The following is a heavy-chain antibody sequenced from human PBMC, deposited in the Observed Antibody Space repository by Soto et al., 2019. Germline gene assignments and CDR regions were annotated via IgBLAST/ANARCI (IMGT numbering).Heavy chain of an antibody. Sequence: QVRLEQSGPEVKKTGASVKVSCKASGYTFTSYGISWVRQAPGQGLEWMGWINLYSGDANDAQSFQDRVTMTRDTSTNTVSMEKRTPRSDDTAVYYCARALYYYDNSGFAYWGQGPLVTVSS. CDR3: ARALYYYDNSGFAY. D-gene: IGHD3-22*01. CDR2: INLYSGDA. CDR1: GYTFTSYG. V-gene: IGHV1-18*01. J-gene: IGHJ4*02.